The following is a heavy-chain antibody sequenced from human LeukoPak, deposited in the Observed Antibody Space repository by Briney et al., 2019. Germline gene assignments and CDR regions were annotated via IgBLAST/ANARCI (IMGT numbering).Heavy chain of an antibody. CDR3: ASTQDYGDYGGGY. Sequence: ASVKVSCKASGYTFTSYDINWVRQATGQGLEWMGWINPNSGGTNYAQKFQGRVTMTRDTSISTAYMELSRLRSDDTAVYYCASTQDYGDYGGGYWGQGTLVTVSS. V-gene: IGHV1-2*02. J-gene: IGHJ4*02. D-gene: IGHD4-17*01. CDR2: INPNSGGT. CDR1: GYTFTSYD.